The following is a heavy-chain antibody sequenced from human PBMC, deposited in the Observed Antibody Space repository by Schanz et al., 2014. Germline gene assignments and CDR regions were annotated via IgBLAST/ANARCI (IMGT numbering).Heavy chain of an antibody. D-gene: IGHD2-15*01. J-gene: IGHJ4*02. CDR3: ARDRGYCSGGSCLTFDY. Sequence: QLVGSGGGLIQPGGSLRLSCTASGFAFSSYSMNWVRQAPGKGLEWVSGISGSGGSTYYADSVKGRFTISRDNSKTTLYLQMNTLRAEDTAVYYCARDRGYCSGGSCLTFDYWGQGTLVTVSS. V-gene: IGHV3-23*04. CDR2: ISGSGGST. CDR1: GFAFSSYS.